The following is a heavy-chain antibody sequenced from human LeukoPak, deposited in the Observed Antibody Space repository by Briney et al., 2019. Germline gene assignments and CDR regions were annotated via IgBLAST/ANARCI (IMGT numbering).Heavy chain of an antibody. V-gene: IGHV1-46*01. Sequence: EASVKVSCKASGYTFTRHYMNWVRQAPGQGLEWMGKINPSSGGTGYAQKFQGRVTMTRDTSTSTVYMELTSLRSADTAVYYCARLAAAGTDYWGQGTLVTVSS. CDR1: GYTFTRHY. CDR3: ARLAAAGTDY. CDR2: INPSSGGT. J-gene: IGHJ4*02. D-gene: IGHD6-13*01.